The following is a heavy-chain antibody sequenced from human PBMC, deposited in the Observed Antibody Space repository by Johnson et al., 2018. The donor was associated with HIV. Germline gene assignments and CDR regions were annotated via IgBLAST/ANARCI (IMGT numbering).Heavy chain of an antibody. Sequence: EVQLVESGGGLIQPGGSLRLSCAASGFTVSSNYMSWVRQAPGKGLEWVSVIYSGGSTYYADSVKGPFTISRDNSKNTLYLQMNSLKTEDTAVYYCTTDSGWVPLEAFDIWGQGTMVTVSS. CDR1: GFTVSSNY. CDR2: IYSGGST. V-gene: IGHV3-53*01. CDR3: TTDSGWVPLEAFDI. J-gene: IGHJ3*02. D-gene: IGHD6-19*01.